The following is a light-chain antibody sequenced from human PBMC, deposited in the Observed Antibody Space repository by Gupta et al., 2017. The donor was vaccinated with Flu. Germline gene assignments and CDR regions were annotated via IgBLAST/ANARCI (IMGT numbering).Light chain of an antibody. V-gene: IGLV3-21*02. CDR3: QVWDSSSAHCV. CDR2: EDS. J-gene: IGLJ1*01. CDR1: NIGRKG. Sequence: SYVLTQPPSVSVAPGQTATITCGGNNIGRKGVHWYQQRPGQAPVLVVYEDSNRPPGIPERFSGSNSGKTATLIISRVEAGDEADYYCQVWDSSSAHCVFGPGTKVTVI.